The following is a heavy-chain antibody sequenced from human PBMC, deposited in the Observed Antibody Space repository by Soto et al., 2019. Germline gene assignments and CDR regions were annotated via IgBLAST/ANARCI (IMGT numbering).Heavy chain of an antibody. J-gene: IGHJ5*02. Sequence: SVKVSCKASGGTFGNSAISWVRQAPGQGLEWMGGIIPSFATGNSAPEFQGRLTITADKSTTTAYMELSSLRSEDTAVYYCARGGGTILAPLPWGPGTLVTVSS. D-gene: IGHD3-3*01. CDR2: IIPSFATG. V-gene: IGHV1-69*06. CDR3: ARGGGTILAPLP. CDR1: GGTFGNSA.